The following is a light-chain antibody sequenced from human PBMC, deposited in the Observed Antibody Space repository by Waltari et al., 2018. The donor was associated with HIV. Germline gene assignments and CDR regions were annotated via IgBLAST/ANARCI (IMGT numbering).Light chain of an antibody. J-gene: IGLJ1*01. CDR1: SGTIASSY. CDR2: ANN. V-gene: IGLV6-57*01. CDR3: QSHDNKIFYV. Sequence: NFILTQPHSVSESPGKTVTISCTRSSGTIASSYVPWYQQRPGRSPTTVIYANNQRPSGVPDRFSGSIDSSSNAASLTISGLRTEDEADYYCQSHDNKIFYVFGGGTYVTVL.